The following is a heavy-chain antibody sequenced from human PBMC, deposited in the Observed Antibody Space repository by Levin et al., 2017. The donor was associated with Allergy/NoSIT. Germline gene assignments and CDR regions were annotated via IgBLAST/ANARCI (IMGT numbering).Heavy chain of an antibody. J-gene: IGHJ4*02. CDR1: GFTFSSYG. Sequence: GGSLRLSCAASGFTFSSYGMHWVRQAPGKGLEWVAVIWYDGSNKYYADSVKGRFTISRDNSKNTLYLQMNSLRAEDTAVYYCARAPIIAEWGHLYDYWGQGTLVTVSS. CDR3: ARAPIIAEWGHLYDY. D-gene: IGHD6-13*01. V-gene: IGHV3-33*01. CDR2: IWYDGSNK.